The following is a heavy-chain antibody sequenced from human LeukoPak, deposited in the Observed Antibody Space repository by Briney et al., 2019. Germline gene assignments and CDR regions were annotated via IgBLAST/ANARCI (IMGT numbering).Heavy chain of an antibody. CDR1: GGSISSYY. V-gene: IGHV4-59*01. D-gene: IGHD3-22*01. CDR3: AGSGYYYDGSGLDY. Sequence: SETLSLTCTVSGGSISSYYWSWIRQPPVKGLEWIGYIYYSGSTNYNPSLKSRVTISVDTSKNQFSLKLSSVTAADTAVYYCAGSGYYYDGSGLDYWGQGTLVTVSS. CDR2: IYYSGST. J-gene: IGHJ4*02.